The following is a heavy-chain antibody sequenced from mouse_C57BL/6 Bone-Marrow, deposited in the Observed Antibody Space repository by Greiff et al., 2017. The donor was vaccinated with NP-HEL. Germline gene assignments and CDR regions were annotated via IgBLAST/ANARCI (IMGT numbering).Heavy chain of an antibody. CDR2: ISSGSSTI. Sequence: EVQVVESGGGLVKPGGSLKLSCAASGFTFSDYGMHWVRQAPEKGLEWVAYISSGSSTIYYADTVKGRFTISRDNAKNTLFLQMTSLRSEYTAMYYCARPLYYYDGFDYWGQGTTLTVSS. CDR3: ARPLYYYDGFDY. J-gene: IGHJ2*01. D-gene: IGHD1-1*01. V-gene: IGHV5-17*01. CDR1: GFTFSDYG.